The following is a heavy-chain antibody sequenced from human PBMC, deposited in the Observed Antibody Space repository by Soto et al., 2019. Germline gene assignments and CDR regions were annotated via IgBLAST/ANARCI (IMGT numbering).Heavy chain of an antibody. J-gene: IGHJ4*02. CDR2: IKQDGSEK. V-gene: IGHV3-7*01. CDR1: GFTFSSYW. CDR3: ARDDHVDTSMGL. Sequence: EVQLVESGGGLVQPGGSLRLSCAASGFTFSSYWMSWVRQAPGKGLEWVANIKQDGSEKYYVDSVKGRFIISRDNAKSSLYLQMNWLRADEATAVYFCARDDHVDTSMGLWGQGTLVTVSS. D-gene: IGHD5-18*01.